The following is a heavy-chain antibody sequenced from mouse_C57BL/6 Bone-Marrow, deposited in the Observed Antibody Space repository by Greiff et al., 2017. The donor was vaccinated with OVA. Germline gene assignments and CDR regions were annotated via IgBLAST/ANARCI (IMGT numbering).Heavy chain of an antibody. J-gene: IGHJ4*01. D-gene: IGHD1-1*01. Sequence: VKLQQPGAELVKPGASVKLSCKASGYTFTSYWMQWVKQRPGQGLEWIGEIDPSDSYTNYNQKFKGKATLTVDTSSSTAYMQLSSLTSEDSAVYYCAREDYYGSILHYAMDYWGQGTSVTVSS. CDR2: IDPSDSYT. V-gene: IGHV1-50*01. CDR3: AREDYYGSILHYAMDY. CDR1: GYTFTSYW.